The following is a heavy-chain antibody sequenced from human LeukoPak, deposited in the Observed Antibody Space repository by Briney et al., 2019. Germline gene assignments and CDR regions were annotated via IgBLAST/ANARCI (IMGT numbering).Heavy chain of an antibody. Sequence: GGSLRLSCAASGFTFSSYSMNWVRQAPGKGLEWVSSISSSSSYIYYADSVKGRFTISRDNAKNSLYLQMNSLRAEDTAVYYCARDSLGATELNWFDPWGQGTLVTVSS. CDR2: ISSSSSYI. D-gene: IGHD1-26*01. V-gene: IGHV3-21*01. CDR3: ARDSLGATELNWFDP. J-gene: IGHJ5*02. CDR1: GFTFSSYS.